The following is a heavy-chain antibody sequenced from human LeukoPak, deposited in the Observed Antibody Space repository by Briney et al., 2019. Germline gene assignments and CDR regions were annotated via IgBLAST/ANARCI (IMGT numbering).Heavy chain of an antibody. Sequence: SETLSLTCTVSGGSISSSSYYWSWIRQPPGKGLEWIGYIYYSGSTNYNPSLKSRVTISVDTSKNQFSLKLSSVTAADTAVYYCARAGVWFGELPDAFDIWGQGTMVTVSS. V-gene: IGHV4-61*01. J-gene: IGHJ3*02. CDR2: IYYSGST. CDR3: ARAGVWFGELPDAFDI. CDR1: GGSISSSSYY. D-gene: IGHD3-10*01.